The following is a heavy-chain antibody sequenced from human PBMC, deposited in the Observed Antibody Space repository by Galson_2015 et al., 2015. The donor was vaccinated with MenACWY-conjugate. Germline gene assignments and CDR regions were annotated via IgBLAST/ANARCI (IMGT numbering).Heavy chain of an antibody. J-gene: IGHJ5*02. Sequence: SVKVSCKASGYTFTSYAMHLVRQAPGQRLEWMGWINAGNGNTKYSQKFQGRVTITRDTSASTAYMELSSLRSEDTAVYYCARALNSIAAARVGNWFDPWGQGTLVTVSS. CDR2: INAGNGNT. CDR1: GYTFTSYA. V-gene: IGHV1-3*01. D-gene: IGHD6-13*01. CDR3: ARALNSIAAARVGNWFDP.